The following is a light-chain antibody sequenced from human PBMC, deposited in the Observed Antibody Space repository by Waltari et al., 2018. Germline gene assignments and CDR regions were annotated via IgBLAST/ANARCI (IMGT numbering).Light chain of an antibody. CDR1: SNDVRGYNY. J-gene: IGLJ3*02. CDR3: NSFTSSSTWV. CDR2: DVN. V-gene: IGLV2-14*01. Sequence: QSALTQPASVSGSPGQSITIPCTATSNDVRGYNYVSWYHQHPGKAPNLMIVDVNDRPSGVSNCFSGSKAGNTASLTISGLQAEDEADYYCNSFTSSSTWVFGGGTKLTVL.